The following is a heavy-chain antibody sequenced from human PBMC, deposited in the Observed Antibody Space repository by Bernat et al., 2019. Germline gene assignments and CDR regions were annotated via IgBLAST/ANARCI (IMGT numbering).Heavy chain of an antibody. V-gene: IGHV1-18*01. Sequence: QVQLVQSGAEVKKPGASVKVSCKASGYTFTSYGISWVRQAPGQGLEWMGWISAYNGNTNYAQKLQGRVTMTTDTSTSTAYMELRSLRSDVTAVYYFSRVRSGEVADNYDRSGYRPLDIWGQGTMVTVSS. CDR2: ISAYNGNT. CDR1: GYTFTSYG. J-gene: IGHJ3*02. D-gene: IGHD3-22*01. CDR3: SRVRSGEVADNYDRSGYRPLDI.